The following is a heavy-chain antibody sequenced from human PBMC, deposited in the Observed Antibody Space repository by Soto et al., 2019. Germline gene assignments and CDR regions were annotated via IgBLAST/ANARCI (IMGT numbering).Heavy chain of an antibody. CDR3: AREGGSGSPDCYYNV. V-gene: IGHV4-59*01. J-gene: IGHJ2*01. Sequence: SETLSLTCTFSGDSISSYYWSWIRQPPGKGLEWIGYIYYSGSTNYNPSLKSRVTISVDTSKNQFSLKLRSVTAADTAVYYCAREGGSGSPDCYYNVWGRGTLVTVSS. D-gene: IGHD1-26*01. CDR1: GDSISSYY. CDR2: IYYSGST.